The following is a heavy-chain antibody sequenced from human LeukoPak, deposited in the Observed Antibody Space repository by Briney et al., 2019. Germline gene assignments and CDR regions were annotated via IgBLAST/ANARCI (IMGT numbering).Heavy chain of an antibody. CDR1: GYSISSGYY. J-gene: IGHJ4*02. CDR2: IYHSGST. D-gene: IGHD6-13*01. CDR3: ARAFYSSSWYHKEDFFDY. Sequence: SETLSLTCTVSGYSISSGYYWGWIRQPPGKGLEWIGNIYHSGSTYYKPSLQSRVTISVDTSKNQFSLKLSSVTAADTAVYYCARAFYSSSWYHKEDFFDYWGQGTPVTVSS. V-gene: IGHV4-38-2*02.